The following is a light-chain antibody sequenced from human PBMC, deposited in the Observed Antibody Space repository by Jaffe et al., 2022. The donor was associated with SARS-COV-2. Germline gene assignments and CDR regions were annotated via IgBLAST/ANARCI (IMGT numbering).Light chain of an antibody. CDR2: KAS. CDR3: HQYNSYSGT. CDR1: QSVSTW. J-gene: IGKJ1*01. Sequence: DIQMTQSPSTLSASVGDRVTITCRASQSVSTWLAWYQQKPGEAPKVLIYKASTLESGVPSRFNGSGSGTEFTLTISSLQPDDFATYYCHQYNSYSGTFGQGTKVEIK. V-gene: IGKV1-5*03.